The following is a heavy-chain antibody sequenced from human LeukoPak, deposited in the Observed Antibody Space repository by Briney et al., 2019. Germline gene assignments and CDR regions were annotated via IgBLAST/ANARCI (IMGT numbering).Heavy chain of an antibody. V-gene: IGHV1-2*02. CDR1: GYTFTGYY. Sequence: GASVKVSCKASGYTFTGYYMHWVRQAPGQGLEWMGWINPNSGGTNYAQKFQGRVTMTRDTSISTAYMELSRLRSDDTAVYYCAREVGYSSSAHLDYWGQGTLVTVSS. D-gene: IGHD6-6*01. CDR3: AREVGYSSSAHLDY. CDR2: INPNSGGT. J-gene: IGHJ4*02.